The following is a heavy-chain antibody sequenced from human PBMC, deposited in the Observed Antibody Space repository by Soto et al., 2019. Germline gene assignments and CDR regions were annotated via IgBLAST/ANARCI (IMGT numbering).Heavy chain of an antibody. Sequence: SETLSLTCTVSGGSISSYYWSWIRQPPGKGLEWIGNIYYSGSTNYNPSLKSRVTISVDTSKNQFSLKLSSVTAADTAVYYCARGYPSDFDYWGQGTLVTVSS. CDR2: IYYSGST. CDR3: ARGYPSDFDY. J-gene: IGHJ4*02. CDR1: GGSISSYY. V-gene: IGHV4-59*08. D-gene: IGHD3-16*02.